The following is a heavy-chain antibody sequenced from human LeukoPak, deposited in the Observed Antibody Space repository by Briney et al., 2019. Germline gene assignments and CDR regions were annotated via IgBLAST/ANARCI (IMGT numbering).Heavy chain of an antibody. CDR3: AREPATGWFDP. J-gene: IGHJ5*02. V-gene: IGHV4-59*01. CDR2: IYYSGST. Sequence: SETLSLTCTVSGGSISSYYWSWIRQPPGKGLEWIGYIYYSGSTNYNPSLKSRVTISVYTSKNQFSLKLSSVTAADTAVYYCAREPATGWFDPWGQGTLVTVSS. CDR1: GGSISSYY.